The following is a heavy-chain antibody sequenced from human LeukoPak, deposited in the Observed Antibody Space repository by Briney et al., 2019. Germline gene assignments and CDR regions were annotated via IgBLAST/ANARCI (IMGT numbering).Heavy chain of an antibody. Sequence: PSETLSLTCTVSGGSISSGDYYWSWIRQPPGKGLEWIGYIYYSGSTYYNPSLKSRVTISVDRSKNQFSLKLSSVTAADTAVYYCATEFYPSYDFSRWGQGTLVTVSS. CDR3: ATEFYPSYDFSR. V-gene: IGHV4-30-4*01. J-gene: IGHJ4*02. CDR1: GGSISSGDYY. D-gene: IGHD3-3*01. CDR2: IYYSGST.